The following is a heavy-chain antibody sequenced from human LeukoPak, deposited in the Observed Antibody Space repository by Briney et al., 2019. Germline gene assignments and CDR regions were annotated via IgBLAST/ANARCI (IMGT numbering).Heavy chain of an antibody. CDR1: GGTFSSYA. CDR2: IIPIFGTA. Sequence: ASVKVSCKASGGTFSSYAISWVRQAPGQGLEWMGGIIPIFGTANYAQKFQGRVTITADESTSTAYMELSSLRSEDTAVYYCARDPHYYDSSGHPHHFDYWGQGTLVTVSS. J-gene: IGHJ4*02. CDR3: ARDPHYYDSSGHPHHFDY. D-gene: IGHD3-22*01. V-gene: IGHV1-69*13.